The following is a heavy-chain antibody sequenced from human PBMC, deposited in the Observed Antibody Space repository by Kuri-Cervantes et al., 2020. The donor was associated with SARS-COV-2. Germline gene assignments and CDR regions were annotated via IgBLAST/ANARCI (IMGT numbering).Heavy chain of an antibody. CDR1: GFSFSSYA. D-gene: IGHD1-26*01. CDR3: ARTGGSHSVGAFDI. J-gene: IGHJ3*02. CDR2: ISSSSSYI. Sequence: GGSLRLACAASGFSFSSYAMNWVRQGPGKGLEWVSSISSSSSYIYYADSVKGRFTISRDNAKNSLYLQMNSLRAEDTAVYYCARTGGSHSVGAFDIWGQGTMVTVSS. V-gene: IGHV3-21*01.